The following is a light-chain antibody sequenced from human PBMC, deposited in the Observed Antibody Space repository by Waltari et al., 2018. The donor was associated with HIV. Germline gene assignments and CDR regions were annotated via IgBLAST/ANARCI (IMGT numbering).Light chain of an antibody. CDR1: NIGSKS. Sequence: SYVLTQPPSMSVAPGPTARLPCGGNNIGSKSVNWYQQRPGQAPVLVVFDDSERPSEIPDRFSGSNSGNTATLTISRVGAGDEADYYCQVWDSSSDHVLFGGGTRLTVL. J-gene: IGLJ2*01. CDR2: DDS. V-gene: IGLV3-21*02. CDR3: QVWDSSSDHVL.